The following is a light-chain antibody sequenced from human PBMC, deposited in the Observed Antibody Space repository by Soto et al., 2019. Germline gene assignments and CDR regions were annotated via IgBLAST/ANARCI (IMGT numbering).Light chain of an antibody. CDR1: QGISSY. Sequence: AIQLTQSPSSLSASVGDRVTITCRASQGISSYLAWYQQKPGKAPKLLIYDASSLERGVPSRFSGSGSGTEFTLTISSLQPDDFATYYCQHSDNYSYTFGQGTKVEIK. CDR3: QHSDNYSYT. CDR2: DAS. V-gene: IGKV1D-13*01. J-gene: IGKJ2*01.